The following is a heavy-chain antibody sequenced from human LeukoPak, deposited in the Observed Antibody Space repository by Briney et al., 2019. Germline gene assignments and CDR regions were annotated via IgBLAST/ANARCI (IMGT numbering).Heavy chain of an antibody. Sequence: SETLSLTCTVSGGSLSSSSYYWRWIRQPPGKGLEWIGSIYYSGSTQYNPSLKSRVTISVDTSKNQFSLNLSSVTAADTAVYYCAKDSGSYYGGFDYWGQGTLVTVSS. V-gene: IGHV4-39*02. D-gene: IGHD1-26*01. CDR1: GGSLSSSSYY. CDR3: AKDSGSYYGGFDY. CDR2: IYYSGST. J-gene: IGHJ4*02.